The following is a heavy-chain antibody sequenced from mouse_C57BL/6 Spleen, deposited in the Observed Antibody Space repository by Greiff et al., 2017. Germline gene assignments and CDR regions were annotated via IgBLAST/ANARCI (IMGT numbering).Heavy chain of an antibody. J-gene: IGHJ4*01. CDR2: IRNKANNHAT. CDR1: GFTFSDAW. CDR3: TRGWLLYAMDY. V-gene: IGHV6-6*01. D-gene: IGHD2-3*01. Sequence: LQQSGGGLVQPGGSMKLSCAASGFTFSDAWMDWVRQSPEKGLEWVAEIRNKANNHATYYAESVKGRFTISRDDSKSSVYLQMNSLRAEDTGIYYCTRGWLLYAMDYWGQGTSVTVSS.